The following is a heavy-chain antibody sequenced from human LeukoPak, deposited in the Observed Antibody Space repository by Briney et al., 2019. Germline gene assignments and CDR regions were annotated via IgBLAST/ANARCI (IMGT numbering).Heavy chain of an antibody. D-gene: IGHD2/OR15-2a*01. CDR2: ISYDGSNQ. CDR3: AKDTSMPLNY. J-gene: IGHJ4*02. V-gene: IGHV3-30*18. CDR1: GFTFSSYG. Sequence: PGRSLRLSCAASGFTFSSYGMHWVRQAPGKGLEWVAVISYDGSNQYYAGSVKGRFTISRDNSKNTLYLQMNSLRAEDTAVYYCAKDTSMPLNYWGQGTLVTVSS.